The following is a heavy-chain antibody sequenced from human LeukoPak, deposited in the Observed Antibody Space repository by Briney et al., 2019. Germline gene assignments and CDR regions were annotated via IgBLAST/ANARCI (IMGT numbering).Heavy chain of an antibody. CDR3: ARGAMTVNWFDP. Sequence: SQTLSLTCTVSGGSISSGSYYWSWIRQPAGKGLEWIGRIYTSGSTNYNPSLKSRVTISVDTSKSQFSLKLSSVTAADTAVYYCARGAMTVNWFDPWGQGTLVTVSS. D-gene: IGHD2-21*02. CDR1: GGSISSGSYY. J-gene: IGHJ5*02. CDR2: IYTSGST. V-gene: IGHV4-61*02.